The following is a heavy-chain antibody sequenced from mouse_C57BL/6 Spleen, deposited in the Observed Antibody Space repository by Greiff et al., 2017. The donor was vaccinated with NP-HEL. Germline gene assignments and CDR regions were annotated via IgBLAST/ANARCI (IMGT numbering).Heavy chain of an antibody. CDR1: GYTFTDYN. V-gene: IGHV1-18*01. Sequence: VQLQQSGPELVKPGASVKIPCKASGYTFTDYNMDWVKQSHGKSLEWIGDINPNNGGTIYNQKFKGKATLTVDKSSSTAYMELRSLTSEDTAVYYCAKRGSYYGSSPYWYFDVWGTGTTVTVSS. CDR3: AKRGSYYGSSPYWYFDV. CDR2: INPNNGGT. D-gene: IGHD1-1*01. J-gene: IGHJ1*03.